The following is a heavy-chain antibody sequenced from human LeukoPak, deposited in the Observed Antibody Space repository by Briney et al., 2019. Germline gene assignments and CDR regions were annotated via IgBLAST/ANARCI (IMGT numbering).Heavy chain of an antibody. CDR1: GFTFSVYW. V-gene: IGHV3-74*01. CDR3: ARGKAVAGTFSWFDP. J-gene: IGHJ5*02. D-gene: IGHD6-19*01. Sequence: PGGSLRLSCAASGFTFSVYWMHWVRQAPGRGLVWVSLINSGGSSTRYADSVKGRFTISRDNAKNTLYLQMNSLRAEDTAVYYCARGKAVAGTFSWFDPWGQGTLVTVSS. CDR2: INSGGSST.